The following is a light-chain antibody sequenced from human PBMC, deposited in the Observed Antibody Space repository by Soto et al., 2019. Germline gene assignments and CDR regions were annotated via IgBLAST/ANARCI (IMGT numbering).Light chain of an antibody. J-gene: IGKJ1*01. CDR3: QQYGSSLWT. CDR2: YIS. V-gene: IGKV3-20*01. Sequence: EIVRTQCRATLSVSPGETASLSCRASQSAGNFLAWYQQKPGQAPRLLIYYISTRATGIPDRFSGSGSGTDFTLAFGILKPEDFAVYYCQQYGSSLWTFGQGTKVDI. CDR1: QSAGNF.